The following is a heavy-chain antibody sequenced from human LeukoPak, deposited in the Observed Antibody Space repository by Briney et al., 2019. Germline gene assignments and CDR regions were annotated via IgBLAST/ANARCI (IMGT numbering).Heavy chain of an antibody. CDR1: GYTLTELS. Sequence: ASVTVSCKVSGYTLTELSMHWVRQAPGKGLEWMGGFDPEDGETIYAQKFQGRVTMTEDTSTDTAYMELSSLRSEDTAVYYCATGSAGTTYYYYGMDVWGQGITVTVSS. J-gene: IGHJ6*02. V-gene: IGHV1-24*01. CDR3: ATGSAGTTYYYYGMDV. CDR2: FDPEDGET. D-gene: IGHD1-1*01.